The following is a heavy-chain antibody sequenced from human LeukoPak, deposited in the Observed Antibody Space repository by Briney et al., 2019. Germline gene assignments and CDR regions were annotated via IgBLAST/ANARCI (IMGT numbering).Heavy chain of an antibody. Sequence: SQTLSLTCDISGDTVSSNSAAWNWIRQSPSRGLEWLGRTYYRSKWYYDYAVSVKSRITISPDTSKNQFSLQLNSVTADNTAVYYCARGFALDFWGQGTMVTVSS. J-gene: IGHJ3*01. CDR2: TYYRSKWYY. CDR3: ARGFALDF. V-gene: IGHV6-1*01. CDR1: GDTVSSNSAA.